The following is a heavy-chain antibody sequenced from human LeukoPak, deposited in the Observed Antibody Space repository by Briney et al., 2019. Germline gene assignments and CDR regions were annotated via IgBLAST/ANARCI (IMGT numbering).Heavy chain of an antibody. CDR2: ISGSGGST. CDR1: GFTFSSYA. Sequence: GGSLRLSCAASGFTFSSYAMSWVRQAPGKGLEWVSAISGSGGSTYYADSVKGRFTISRDNSKNTLYLQMNSLRAEDTAVYYCAKDRDPYYYGSGSPPGYWGQGTLVTVSS. D-gene: IGHD3-10*01. V-gene: IGHV3-23*01. CDR3: AKDRDPYYYGSGSPPGY. J-gene: IGHJ4*02.